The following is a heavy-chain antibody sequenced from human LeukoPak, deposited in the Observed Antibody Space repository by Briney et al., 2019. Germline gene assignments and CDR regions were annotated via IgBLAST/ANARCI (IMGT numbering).Heavy chain of an antibody. CDR2: FDPEDGET. V-gene: IGHV1-24*01. J-gene: IGHJ3*02. Sequence: SAKVSCKVSGYTLTELSMHWVRQAPGKGLEWMGGFDPEDGETIYAQKFQGRVTMTEDTSTDTAYMELSSLRSEDTAVYYCAALIRITMVWGVIDGLEIWGQGTMVTVSS. CDR3: AALIRITMVWGVIDGLEI. CDR1: GYTLTELS. D-gene: IGHD3-10*01.